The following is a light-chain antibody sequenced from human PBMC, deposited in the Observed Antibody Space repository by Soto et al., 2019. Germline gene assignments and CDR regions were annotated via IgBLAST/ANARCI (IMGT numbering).Light chain of an antibody. V-gene: IGKV1D-12*01. CDR2: AAS. CDR3: QQANSFPPT. CDR1: QGIGSW. J-gene: IGKJ4*01. Sequence: DIQLAQSPSSVSASVGDRVTITCRASQGIGSWLAWYQQKPGKAPKLLIYAASSLQSGVPSRFSGSGSGTDFTLTISSLQPEDFASYHCQQANSFPPTFGGGTTVEIQ.